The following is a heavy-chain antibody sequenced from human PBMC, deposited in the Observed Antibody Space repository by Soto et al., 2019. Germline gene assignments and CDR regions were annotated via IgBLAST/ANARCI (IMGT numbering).Heavy chain of an antibody. CDR2: ISSSSSYI. V-gene: IGHV3-21*01. J-gene: IGHJ3*02. Sequence: GGSLRLSCAASGFTFSSYSMNWVRQAPGKGLEWVSSISSSSSYIYYADSVKGRFTISRDNAKNSLYLQMNSLRAEDTAVYYCARDRLNCTNGVCYDAFDIWGQGTMVTVSS. D-gene: IGHD2-8*01. CDR3: ARDRLNCTNGVCYDAFDI. CDR1: GFTFSSYS.